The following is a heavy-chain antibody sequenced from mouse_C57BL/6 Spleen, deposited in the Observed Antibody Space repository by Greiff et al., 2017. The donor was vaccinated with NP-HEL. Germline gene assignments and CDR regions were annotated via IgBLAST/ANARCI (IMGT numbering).Heavy chain of an antibody. D-gene: IGHD4-1*01. CDR3: AREGVTGSLFDY. Sequence: DVKLQESGPGLVKPSPSLSLTCSVTGYSIPSGYYWNWIRQFPGNKLEWMGYISYDGSNNYNPSLKNRISITRDTSKNQFFLKLNSVTTEDTATYYCAREGVTGSLFDYWGQGTTLTVSS. CDR1: GYSIPSGYY. CDR2: ISYDGSN. J-gene: IGHJ2*01. V-gene: IGHV3-6*01.